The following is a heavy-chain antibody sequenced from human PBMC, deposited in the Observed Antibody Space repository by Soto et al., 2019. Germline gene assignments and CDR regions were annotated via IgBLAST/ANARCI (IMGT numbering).Heavy chain of an antibody. J-gene: IGHJ2*01. V-gene: IGHV4-30-4*01. CDR1: GGSISGGVYY. CDR3: AREIIPLTTDWYFDL. CDR2: IYDSGST. Sequence: SETLSLACTVSGGSISGGVYYWSWIRQPPGKGLEWIGYIYDSGSTYYNPSLKSRVTISVDTSKNQFSLRLSSVTAADTAVYYCAREIIPLTTDWYFDLWGRGTLVTVSS. D-gene: IGHD4-17*01.